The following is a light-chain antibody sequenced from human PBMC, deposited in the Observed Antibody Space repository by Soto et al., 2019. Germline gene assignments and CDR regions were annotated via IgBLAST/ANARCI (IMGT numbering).Light chain of an antibody. V-gene: IGLV2-14*01. J-gene: IGLJ1*01. CDR2: DVS. Sequence: QYALTQPASVSGSPGQSITISCTGTTSDIGAYNSVSWYQQHPGKAPKLLIYDVSNRPSGVSTRFSGSKSGNTASLTISGLQDEDEDDYYCCSYTTSDTLVFGPGTKLTVL. CDR1: TSDIGAYNS. CDR3: CSYTTSDTLV.